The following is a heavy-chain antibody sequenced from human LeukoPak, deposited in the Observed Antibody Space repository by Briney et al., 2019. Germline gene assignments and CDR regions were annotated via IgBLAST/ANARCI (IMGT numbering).Heavy chain of an antibody. CDR1: GFTFSSYW. D-gene: IGHD3-3*01. CDR2: IKQDGSEK. V-gene: IGHV3-7*01. J-gene: IGHJ4*02. CDR3: ARSAGVTIFGVVIPASIFDY. Sequence: GGSLRLSCAASGFTFSSYWMSWVRQAPGKGLEWVANIKQDGSEKYYVDSVKGRFTISRDNAKNSLYLQMNSLRAEDTAVYYCARSAGVTIFGVVIPASIFDYWGQGTLVTVSS.